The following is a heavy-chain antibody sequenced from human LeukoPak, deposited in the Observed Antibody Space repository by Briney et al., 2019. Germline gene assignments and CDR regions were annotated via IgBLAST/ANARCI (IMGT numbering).Heavy chain of an antibody. V-gene: IGHV1-2*02. D-gene: IGHD1-7*01. Sequence: ASVKVSCKASGYTFTGYYMHWVRQAPGQGLEWMGWINPNSGGTNYAQKFQGRVTMTRDTSISTAYMELSRLRSDDTAVYYCARDLNWNYPGYYMDVWGKGTTVTVSS. CDR2: INPNSGGT. CDR1: GYTFTGYY. CDR3: ARDLNWNYPGYYMDV. J-gene: IGHJ6*03.